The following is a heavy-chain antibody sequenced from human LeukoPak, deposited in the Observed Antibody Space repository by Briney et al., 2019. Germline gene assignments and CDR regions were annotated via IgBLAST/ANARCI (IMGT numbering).Heavy chain of an antibody. CDR1: GFTFSSYW. Sequence: GGSLRLSCAASGFTFSSYWMHWVRQAPGKGLVWVSRINSVGSSANSADSVKGRFTVSRDNAKSTLFLQMNSLRAEDTAVYYCARDMAVAATFDYWGQGVLVTVSS. V-gene: IGHV3-74*01. J-gene: IGHJ4*02. CDR2: INSVGSSA. D-gene: IGHD6-19*01. CDR3: ARDMAVAATFDY.